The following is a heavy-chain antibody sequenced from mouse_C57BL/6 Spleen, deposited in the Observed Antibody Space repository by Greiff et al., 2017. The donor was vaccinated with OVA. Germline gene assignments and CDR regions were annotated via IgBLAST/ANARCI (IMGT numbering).Heavy chain of an antibody. CDR1: GYTFTHYE. Sequence: QVQLQQSGAELVRPGASVTLSCKASGYTFTHYEMHWVKQTPVHGLEWIGAIDPETGGTAYNQKFKGKAILTADKSSSTAYMELRSLTSEDSAVYYCTRWDNWDEIDYWGQGTTLTVSS. V-gene: IGHV1-15*01. D-gene: IGHD4-1*01. J-gene: IGHJ2*01. CDR3: TRWDNWDEIDY. CDR2: IDPETGGT.